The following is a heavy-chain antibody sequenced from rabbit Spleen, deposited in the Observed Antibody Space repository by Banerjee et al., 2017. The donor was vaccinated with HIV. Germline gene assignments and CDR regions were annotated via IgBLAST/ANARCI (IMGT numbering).Heavy chain of an antibody. CDR2: IAGDSSAFT. CDR1: GFSFSSSDY. V-gene: IGHV1S40*01. Sequence: QSLEESGGDLVKPGASLTLTCTASGFSFSSSDYMCWVRQAPGKGLEWISCIAGDSSAFTYSATWAKGRFTCSKTSSTTVTLQMTSLTAADTATYFCARDTSSSFSSYGMDLWGQGTLVTVS. CDR3: ARDTSSSFSSYGMDL. J-gene: IGHJ6*01. D-gene: IGHD1-1*01.